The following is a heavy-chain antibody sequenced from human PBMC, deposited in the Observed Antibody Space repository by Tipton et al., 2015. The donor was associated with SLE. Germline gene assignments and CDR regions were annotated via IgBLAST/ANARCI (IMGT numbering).Heavy chain of an antibody. V-gene: IGHV4-61*02. D-gene: IGHD2-15*01. CDR3: ARSSGDSLYYFNY. CDR1: DGSISSDYYY. CDR2: IYGNGGA. Sequence: TLSLTCSVSDGSISSDYYYGSWLRQPAGKPLEWIGRIYGNGGASYNPSLESRVTISVDRSKNHLTLMLTSVTAADTAVYYCARSSGDSLYYFNYWGQGALVTVSS. J-gene: IGHJ4*02.